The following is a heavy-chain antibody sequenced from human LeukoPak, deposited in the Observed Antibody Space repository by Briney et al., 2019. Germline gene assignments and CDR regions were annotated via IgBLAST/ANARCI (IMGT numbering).Heavy chain of an antibody. V-gene: IGHV3-33*01. J-gene: IGHJ4*02. CDR2: IWYDGSNK. Sequence: PGGSLRLSCAASGFTFSSYGMHWVRQAPGKGLEWVAVIWYDGSNKYYADSVKGRFTISRDNSKNTPYLQMNSLRAEDTAVYYCARDGSWGKYYFDYWGQGTLVTVSS. CDR1: GFTFSSYG. CDR3: ARDGSWGKYYFDY. D-gene: IGHD7-27*01.